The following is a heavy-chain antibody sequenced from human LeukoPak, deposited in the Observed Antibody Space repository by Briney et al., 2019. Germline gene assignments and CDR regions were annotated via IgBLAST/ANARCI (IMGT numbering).Heavy chain of an antibody. V-gene: IGHV4-59*01. J-gene: IGHJ6*02. CDR2: IYYSGST. CDR3: ARGTDFWSGYINYGMDV. CDR1: GGSISSYY. Sequence: PSETLSLTCTVSGGSISSYYWSWIRQPPGKGLEWIGYIYYSGSTNYNPSLKSRVTISVDTSENQFSLKLSSVTAADTAVYYCARGTDFWSGYINYGMDVWGQGTTVTVSS. D-gene: IGHD3-3*01.